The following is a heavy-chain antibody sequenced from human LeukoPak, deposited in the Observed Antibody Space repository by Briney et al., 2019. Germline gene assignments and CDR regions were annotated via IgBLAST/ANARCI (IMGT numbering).Heavy chain of an antibody. CDR3: ARSVVPAAPFDY. D-gene: IGHD2-2*01. CDR1: GFTFSSYA. J-gene: IGHJ4*02. CDR2: ISYDGSNK. V-gene: IGHV3-30*01. Sequence: GGSLRLSCAASGFTFSSYATHWVRQAPGKGLEWVAVISYDGSNKYYADSVKGRFTISRDNSKNTLYLQMNSLRAEDTAVYYCARSVVPAAPFDYWGQGTLVTVSS.